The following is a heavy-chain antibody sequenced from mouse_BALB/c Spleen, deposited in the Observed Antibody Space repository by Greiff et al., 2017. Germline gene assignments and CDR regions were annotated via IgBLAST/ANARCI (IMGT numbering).Heavy chain of an antibody. D-gene: IGHD2-14*01. V-gene: IGHV5-6-5*01. J-gene: IGHJ3*01. Sequence: EVKLMESGGGLVKPGGSLKLSCAASGFTFSSYAMSWVRQTPEKRLEWVASISSGGSTYYPDSVKGRFTISRDNARNILYLQMSSLRSEDTAMYYCARGEVRPAWFAYWGQGTLVTVSA. CDR1: GFTFSSYA. CDR3: ARGEVRPAWFAY. CDR2: ISSGGST.